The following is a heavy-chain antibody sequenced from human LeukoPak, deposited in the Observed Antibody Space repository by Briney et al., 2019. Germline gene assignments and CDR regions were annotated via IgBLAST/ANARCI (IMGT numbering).Heavy chain of an antibody. CDR2: IYYSGST. Sequence: PSETLSLTCTVSGGSVSSGSYYWSWIRQPPGKGLEWIGYIYYSGSTNYNPSLKSRVTISVDRSKNQFSLKLSSVTAADTAMYFCARTPTYCGGDCYYFDPWGQGTLVTVSS. CDR1: GGSVSSGSYY. J-gene: IGHJ5*02. D-gene: IGHD2-21*02. CDR3: ARTPTYCGGDCYYFDP. V-gene: IGHV4-61*01.